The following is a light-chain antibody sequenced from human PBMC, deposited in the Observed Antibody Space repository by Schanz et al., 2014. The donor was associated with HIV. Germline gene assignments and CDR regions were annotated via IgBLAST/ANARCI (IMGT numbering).Light chain of an antibody. Sequence: QSALTQPPSASGSPGQSVTISCTGTSSDVGGYNYVSWYQQHPGKAPKVMIYEVSKRPSGVPDRFSGSKSGNTASLTVTGLQAEDEADYYCSSYAGSKHWLFGGGTKLTVL. J-gene: IGLJ2*01. CDR3: SSYAGSKHWL. CDR2: EVS. CDR1: SSDVGGYNY. V-gene: IGLV2-8*01.